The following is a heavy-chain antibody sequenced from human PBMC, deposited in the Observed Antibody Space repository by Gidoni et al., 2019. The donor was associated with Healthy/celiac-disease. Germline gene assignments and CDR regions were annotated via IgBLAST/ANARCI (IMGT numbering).Heavy chain of an antibody. Sequence: QVQLVESGGGVVQPGRSLRLSCAASGFTFSSYGMHWVRQAPGKGLEWVAVIWYDGSNKYYADSVKGRFTISRDNSKNTLYLQMNSLRAEDTAVYYCARDLGQWLNYYYYYGMDVWGQGTTVTVSS. J-gene: IGHJ6*02. CDR1: GFTFSSYG. V-gene: IGHV3-33*01. CDR3: ARDLGQWLNYYYYYGMDV. CDR2: IWYDGSNK. D-gene: IGHD6-19*01.